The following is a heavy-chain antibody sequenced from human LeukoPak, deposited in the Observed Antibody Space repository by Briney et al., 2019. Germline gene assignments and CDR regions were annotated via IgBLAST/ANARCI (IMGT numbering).Heavy chain of an antibody. CDR1: GFTFSNYS. D-gene: IGHD2-15*01. V-gene: IGHV3-69-1*01. J-gene: IGHJ3*02. Sequence: GESLKISCAASGFTFSNYSMTWVRQAPGMGLEWVSSISSSPYIYSIDSPRGRFTISRDNAKNSLYLQMNSLRAEDTAVYYCARVLEAAAFDIWGLGTMVTVSS. CDR2: ISSSPYI. CDR3: ARVLEAAAFDI.